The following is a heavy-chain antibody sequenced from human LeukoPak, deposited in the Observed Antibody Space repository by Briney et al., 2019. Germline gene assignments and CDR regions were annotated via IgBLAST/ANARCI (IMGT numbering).Heavy chain of an antibody. D-gene: IGHD2-15*01. CDR2: VFYTGNT. CDR3: ARQRGIGSWSFDY. CDR1: GCSISTCDYW. Sequence: SESLSLTCSVSGCSISTCDYWWGWLRQPPGGGLDWIGSVFYTGNTHYKPSLQSRVTISVDTSKNQFSLKLSSVTAADTAVFYCARQRGIGSWSFDYWGLGTLVSVSS. V-gene: IGHV4-39*01. J-gene: IGHJ4*02.